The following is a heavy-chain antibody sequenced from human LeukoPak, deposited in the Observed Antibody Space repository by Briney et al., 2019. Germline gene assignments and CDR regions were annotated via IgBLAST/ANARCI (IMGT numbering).Heavy chain of an antibody. CDR1: GYTFTGYY. V-gene: IGHV1-2*04. Sequence: ASVKVSCKASGYTFTGYYMHWVRQAPGQGLEWMGWINPNSGGTNYAQKFQGWVTMTRDTSISTAYMELSRLRSDDTAVYYCATDAVAGRRLPGFDYWGQGTLVTVSS. CDR3: ATDAVAGRRLPGFDY. J-gene: IGHJ4*02. CDR2: INPNSGGT. D-gene: IGHD6-19*01.